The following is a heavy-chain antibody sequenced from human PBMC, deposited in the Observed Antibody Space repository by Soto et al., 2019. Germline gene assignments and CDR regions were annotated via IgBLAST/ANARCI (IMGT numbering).Heavy chain of an antibody. CDR3: ARPLGGVYCSSTGCIEIPGITLFDP. V-gene: IGHV4-59*08. CDR2: IYDSGST. CDR1: GGSISSYY. J-gene: IGHJ5*02. Sequence: SETLSLTCTVSGGSISSYYWSWIRQPPGKGLEWIGYIYDSGSTNYNPSLKSRVTISADTSKNQFSLKLSSVTAADTAVYYCARPLGGVYCSSTGCIEIPGITLFDPLGQGTLVT. D-gene: IGHD2-2*01.